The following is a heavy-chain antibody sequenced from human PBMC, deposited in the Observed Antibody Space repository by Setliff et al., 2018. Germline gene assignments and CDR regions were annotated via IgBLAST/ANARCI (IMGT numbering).Heavy chain of an antibody. J-gene: IGHJ4*02. V-gene: IGHV3-7*01. CDR2: IKQDGSIK. CDR1: GFSFSRHW. D-gene: IGHD4-17*01. Sequence: GSLRLSCVVSGFSFSRHWMSWVRQAPGKGLEWVADIKQDGSIKYYLDSVRGRFTISRDNAENSLTLQMNSLRVEDTAVYYCSRDLQGSGDYVVDYWGQGTLVTVSS. CDR3: SRDLQGSGDYVVDY.